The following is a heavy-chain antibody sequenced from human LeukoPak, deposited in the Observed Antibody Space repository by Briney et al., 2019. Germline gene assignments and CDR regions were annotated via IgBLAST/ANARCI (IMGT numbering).Heavy chain of an antibody. J-gene: IGHJ5*02. CDR2: INPNSGGT. CDR3: ARDRGMYKNWFDP. Sequence: APVEVSCKASGYTFTGYYMHWVRQAPGQGLEWMGWINPNSGGTNYAQKFQGRVTMTRDTSISTAYMELSRLRSDDTAVYYCARDRGMYKNWFDPWGQGTLVTVSS. V-gene: IGHV1-2*02. D-gene: IGHD1-1*01. CDR1: GYTFTGYY.